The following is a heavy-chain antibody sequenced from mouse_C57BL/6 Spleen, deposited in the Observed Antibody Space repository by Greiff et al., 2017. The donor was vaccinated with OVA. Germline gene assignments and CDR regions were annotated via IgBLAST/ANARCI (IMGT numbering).Heavy chain of an antibody. V-gene: IGHV1-69*01. CDR1: GYTFTSYW. D-gene: IGHD3-3*01. CDR3: ARGDSLAY. J-gene: IGHJ3*01. CDR2: IDPSDSYT. Sequence: VQLQQPGAELVMPGASVKLSCKASGYTFTSYWMHWVKQRPGQGLEWIGEIDPSDSYTNYNQKFKGKSTLTVDKSSSTAYMQLSSLTSEDSAVYYCARGDSLAYWGQGTLVTVSA.